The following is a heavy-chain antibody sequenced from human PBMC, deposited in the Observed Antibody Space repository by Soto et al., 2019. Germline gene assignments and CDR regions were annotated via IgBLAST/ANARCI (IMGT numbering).Heavy chain of an antibody. J-gene: IGHJ4*02. V-gene: IGHV3-21*01. D-gene: IGHD3-22*01. CDR3: ARAGYDSSGYYSHFDY. CDR1: GFTFSSYS. CDR2: ISSSSSYI. Sequence: GSLRLSCAASGFTFSSYSMNWVRQAPGKGLEWVSSISSSSSYIYYADSVKGRFTISRDNAKNSLYLQMNSLRAEDTAVYYCARAGYDSSGYYSHFDYWGQGTLVTVSS.